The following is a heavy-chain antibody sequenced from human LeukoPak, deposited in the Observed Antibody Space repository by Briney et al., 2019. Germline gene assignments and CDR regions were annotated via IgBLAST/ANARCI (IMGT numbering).Heavy chain of an antibody. CDR1: GGSFSGYY. V-gene: IGHV4-34*01. CDR3: ARAVPVVVNPYYFDY. Sequence: SETLSLTCAVYGGSFSGYYWSWIRQPPGKGLECIGEIHHSGSTYYNPSLKSRVTISVDTSKNQFSLRLSSVTAADTAVYYCARAVPVVVNPYYFDYWGQGTLVTVSS. J-gene: IGHJ4*02. D-gene: IGHD3-22*01. CDR2: IHHSGST.